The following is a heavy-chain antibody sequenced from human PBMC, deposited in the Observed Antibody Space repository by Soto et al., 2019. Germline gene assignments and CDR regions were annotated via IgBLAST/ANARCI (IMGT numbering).Heavy chain of an antibody. V-gene: IGHV4-34*12. Sequence: SETLSLTCAVYGGSFSGYSWSWIRQPPGKGLELIGEIIHSGSTNYNPSLRSRVTISEDTSKSQFSLKLTSVTAADTAVYFCARKGRDGMDFWGQGTPVTVSS. CDR2: IIHSGST. CDR3: ARKGRDGMDF. CDR1: GGSFSGYS. J-gene: IGHJ6*02.